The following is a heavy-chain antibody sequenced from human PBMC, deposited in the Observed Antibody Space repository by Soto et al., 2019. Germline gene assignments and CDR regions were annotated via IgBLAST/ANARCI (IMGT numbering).Heavy chain of an antibody. J-gene: IGHJ4*02. CDR1: GFTFSSYS. CDR2: ISSSSSTI. D-gene: IGHD3-22*01. CDR3: ARDSSSYDSAGYYYGGDFFYY. Sequence: PGGSLRLSCAASGFTFSSYSMNWVRQAPGKGLEWVSYISSSSSTIYYADSVKGRFTISRDNSKNTLYLQMNSLRDEDTAVYYCARDSSSYDSAGYYYGGDFFYYWGQGTLVTVSS. V-gene: IGHV3-48*02.